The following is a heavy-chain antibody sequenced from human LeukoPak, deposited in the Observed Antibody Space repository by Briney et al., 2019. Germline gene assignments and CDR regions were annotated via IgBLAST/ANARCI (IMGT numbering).Heavy chain of an antibody. Sequence: GGSLRLSCAASGFTFSSYGMHWVRQAPGKGLEWVAFIRYDGSNKYYADSVKGRFTISRDNSKNTLYLQMNSLRAEDTAVYYCAKGHIAVPGTGYWGQGTLVTVSS. CDR3: AKGHIAVPGTGY. J-gene: IGHJ4*02. CDR2: IRYDGSNK. CDR1: GFTFSSYG. D-gene: IGHD6-19*01. V-gene: IGHV3-30*02.